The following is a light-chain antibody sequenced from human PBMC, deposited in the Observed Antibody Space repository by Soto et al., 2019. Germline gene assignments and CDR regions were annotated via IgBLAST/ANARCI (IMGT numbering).Light chain of an antibody. CDR3: SSYAGSNIVV. J-gene: IGLJ2*01. CDR1: SSDVGGYNY. V-gene: IGLV2-8*01. CDR2: EVS. Sequence: ALTQPPSASGSPGQSVTISCTGTSSDVGGYNYVSWYQQHPGKAPKLMIYEVSKRPSGVPDRFSGSKSGNTASLTVSGLQAEDEADYYCSSYAGSNIVVFGGGTKLTVL.